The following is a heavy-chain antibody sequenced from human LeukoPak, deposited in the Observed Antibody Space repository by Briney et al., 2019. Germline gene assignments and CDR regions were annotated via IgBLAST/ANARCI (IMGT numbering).Heavy chain of an antibody. Sequence: GGSLRLSCAASGFTFSDSPMHWVRQASGKGLEWVGRVKSKTDSYATHYAASVKGRFTISRDDSKNTAFLQMNSLKTEDTAVYYCTGQPRGTGTLEYWGQGALATVSS. CDR2: VKSKTDSYAT. D-gene: IGHD3/OR15-3a*01. J-gene: IGHJ4*02. V-gene: IGHV3-73*01. CDR3: TGQPRGTGTLEY. CDR1: GFTFSDSP.